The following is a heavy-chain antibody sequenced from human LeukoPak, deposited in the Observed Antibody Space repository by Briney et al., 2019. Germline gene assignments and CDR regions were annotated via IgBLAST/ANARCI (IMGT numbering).Heavy chain of an antibody. CDR3: ASIRIGSYRNFDY. V-gene: IGHV1-69*13. CDR1: GGTFSSYA. Sequence: SVKVSCKASGGTFSSYAISWVRQAPGQGLEWMGGIIPIFGTANYAQKFQGRVTITADESTSTAYTELSSLRSEDTAVYYCASIRIGSYRNFDYWGQGTLVTVSS. CDR2: IIPIFGTA. J-gene: IGHJ4*02. D-gene: IGHD1-26*01.